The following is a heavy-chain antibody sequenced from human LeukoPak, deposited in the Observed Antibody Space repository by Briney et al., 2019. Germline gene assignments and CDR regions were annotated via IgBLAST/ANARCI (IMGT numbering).Heavy chain of an antibody. V-gene: IGHV1-8*03. CDR3: ARGAYYDFWSGYINYYYYYYMDV. CDR2: MNPNSGNT. Sequence: GASVKVSCKASGYTFTSYDINWVRQAAGQGLEWMGWMNPNSGNTGYAQKFQGRVTITRNTSISTAYMELSSLRSEDTAVYYCARGAYYDFWSGYINYYYYYYMDVWGKGTTVTVSS. CDR1: GYTFTSYD. J-gene: IGHJ6*03. D-gene: IGHD3-3*01.